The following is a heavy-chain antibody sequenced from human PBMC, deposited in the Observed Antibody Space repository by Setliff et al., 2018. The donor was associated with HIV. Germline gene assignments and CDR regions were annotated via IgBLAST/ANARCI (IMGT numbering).Heavy chain of an antibody. V-gene: IGHV4-39*07. Sequence: SETLSLTCTVSGGSISSSSHYWGWIRQPPGKGLEWIGSMSYSGNTYNNPSLKSRVTISVDTSKNQFSLKLSSVTAADTAVYYCARDRGSGSWFDFWGQGTLVTVSS. J-gene: IGHJ4*02. CDR1: GGSISSSSHY. CDR3: ARDRGSGSWFDF. CDR2: MSYSGNT. D-gene: IGHD1-26*01.